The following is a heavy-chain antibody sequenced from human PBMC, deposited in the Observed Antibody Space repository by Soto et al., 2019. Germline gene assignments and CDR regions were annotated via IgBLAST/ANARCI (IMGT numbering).Heavy chain of an antibody. V-gene: IGHV3-23*01. J-gene: IGHJ5*01. CDR3: AKERGLRGGYDS. Sequence: EVQLLESGGGLVEPGGSLRLSCAASGFIFSSYGMNWVRQAPGKGLDWVSAISNSGGNTYYSDSVKGRFTISRDNSKKTLYLQMNSLIAEEAAVYFCAKERGLRGGYDSWGQGTLVTVSS. CDR1: GFIFSSYG. CDR2: ISNSGGNT. D-gene: IGHD1-26*01.